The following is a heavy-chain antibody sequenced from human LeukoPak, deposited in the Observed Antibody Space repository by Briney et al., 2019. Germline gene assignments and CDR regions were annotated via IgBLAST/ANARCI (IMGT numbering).Heavy chain of an antibody. CDR3: ARVSSVWQLVARGAIDY. J-gene: IGHJ4*02. Sequence: GGSLRLSCAASGFTFSSYSMNWVRQAPGKGLEWVSSISSSSSYIYYADSVKGRFTISRDNAKNSLYLQMNSLRAEDTAVYYCARVSSVWQLVARGAIDYWGQGTLVTVSS. D-gene: IGHD6-6*01. V-gene: IGHV3-21*01. CDR2: ISSSSSYI. CDR1: GFTFSSYS.